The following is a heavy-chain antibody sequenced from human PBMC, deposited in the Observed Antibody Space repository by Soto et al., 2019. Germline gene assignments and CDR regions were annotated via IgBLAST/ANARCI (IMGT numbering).Heavy chain of an antibody. CDR3: AKATATGGGAFDI. D-gene: IGHD2-8*02. J-gene: IGHJ3*02. CDR1: GFICSSYD. CDR2: ILVDGRT. V-gene: IGHV3-23*01. Sequence: GRSLRLSCAASGFICSSYDMSWVRQAPGKGLEWVSTILVDGRTFYVDSVKGRFTISRDTSQNTVYLQMNSLTAGDTALYYCAKATATGGGAFDICGQGTMVTVSS.